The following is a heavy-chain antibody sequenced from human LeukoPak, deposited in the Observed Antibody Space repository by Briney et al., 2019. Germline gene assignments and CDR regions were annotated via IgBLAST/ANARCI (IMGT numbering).Heavy chain of an antibody. D-gene: IGHD6-19*01. CDR1: GYSLTSYW. CDR3: ARTAVAGGYCYYYMDV. CDR2: IYPGDSDT. J-gene: IGHJ6*03. V-gene: IGHV5-51*01. Sequence: GESLKISCKGSGYSLTSYWIGWVRQMPGKGLEWMGIIYPGDSDTRYSPSFQGQVTISADKSISTAYLQWSSLKASDTAMYYCARTAVAGGYCYYYMDVWGKGTTVTVSS.